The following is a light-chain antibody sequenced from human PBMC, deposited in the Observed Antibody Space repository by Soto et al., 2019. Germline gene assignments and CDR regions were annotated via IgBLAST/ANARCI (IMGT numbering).Light chain of an antibody. V-gene: IGLV2-14*01. Sequence: QSALTQPASVSGSPGQSITISCTGTSSDVGGYNYVSWYQQHPGKAPKLMIYDVSNRPSGVSNRFSGSKSGNTASLTISGLQAEDEADYYCRSYKSSRTRSVFGAGTKLTVL. J-gene: IGLJ1*01. CDR1: SSDVGGYNY. CDR3: RSYKSSRTRSV. CDR2: DVS.